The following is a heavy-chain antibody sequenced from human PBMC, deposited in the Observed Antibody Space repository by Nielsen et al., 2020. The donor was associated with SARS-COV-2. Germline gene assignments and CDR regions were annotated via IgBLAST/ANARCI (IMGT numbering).Heavy chain of an antibody. CDR2: FDPEDGET. Sequence: ASVKVSCKVSGYTLTELSMHWVRQAPGKGLEWMGGFDPEDGETIYAQKFQGRVTMTEDTSTDTAYMELSSLRSEDTAVYYCARGHRGYGDYEYFDYWGQGTLVTVSS. CDR1: GYTLTELS. J-gene: IGHJ4*02. CDR3: ARGHRGYGDYEYFDY. V-gene: IGHV1-24*01. D-gene: IGHD4-17*01.